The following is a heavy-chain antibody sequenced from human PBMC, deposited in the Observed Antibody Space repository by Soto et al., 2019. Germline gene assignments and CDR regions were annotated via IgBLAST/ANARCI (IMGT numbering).Heavy chain of an antibody. D-gene: IGHD4-17*01. Sequence: SETLSLTCAVSGGSISSPDYYWSWIRQPPGKGLEWIGYSYYSGTTDYNPSLKSRVSISIDTSENLCSLKLNSVAAADTAVYYCASDRRGTTYRRYNWFDPWGQGNLVTVS. CDR1: GGSISSPDYY. CDR3: ASDRRGTTYRRYNWFDP. V-gene: IGHV4-30-4*01. J-gene: IGHJ5*02. CDR2: SYYSGTT.